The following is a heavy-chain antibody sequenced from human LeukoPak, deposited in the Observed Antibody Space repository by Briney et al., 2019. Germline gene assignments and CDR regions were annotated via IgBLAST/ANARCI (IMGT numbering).Heavy chain of an antibody. CDR3: AKDPKTSLYSSGWYSNWFDP. J-gene: IGHJ5*02. D-gene: IGHD6-19*01. V-gene: IGHV3-30*18. CDR1: GFTFSSYG. CDR2: ISYDGSNK. Sequence: GRSLRLSCAASGFTFSSYGMHWVRQAPGKGLEWVAVISYDGSNKYYADSVKGRFTISRDNSKNTLYLQMNSLRAEDTVVYYCAKDPKTSLYSSGWYSNWFDPWGQGTLVTVSS.